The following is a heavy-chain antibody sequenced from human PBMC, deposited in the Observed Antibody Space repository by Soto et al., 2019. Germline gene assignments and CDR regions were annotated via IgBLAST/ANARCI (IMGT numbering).Heavy chain of an antibody. V-gene: IGHV4-34*01. CDR2: INHSGST. Sequence: SEALSLTCAVYGPSSSGYYWCCVRHPPGTGLEWIGEINHSGSTNYNPSLRSRVTISVDTSKNQFSLKLTSVTAADTAVYYCARDKITGLFDYWGQGTLATVSS. CDR1: GPSSSGYY. D-gene: IGHD2-8*02. CDR3: ARDKITGLFDY. J-gene: IGHJ4*02.